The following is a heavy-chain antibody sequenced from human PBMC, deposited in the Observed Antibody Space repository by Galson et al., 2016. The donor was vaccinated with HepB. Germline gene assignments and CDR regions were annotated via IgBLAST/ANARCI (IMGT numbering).Heavy chain of an antibody. CDR2: ISHDDISK. CDR1: GITLRNFI. Sequence: SLRLSCAASGITLRNFIIHWVRQPPGKGLEWVAAISHDDISKYYTDSVKGRFTISRDNSRNTVGLQMNSLRAEDTAVYYCARAAHSSGYCDVFDIWGQGTKVTVSS. V-gene: IGHV3-30-3*01. J-gene: IGHJ3*02. CDR3: ARAAHSSGYCDVFDI. D-gene: IGHD3-22*01.